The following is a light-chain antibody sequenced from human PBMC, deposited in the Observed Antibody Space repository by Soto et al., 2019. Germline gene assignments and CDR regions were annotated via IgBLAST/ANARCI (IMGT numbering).Light chain of an antibody. J-gene: IGKJ1*01. CDR3: QQYNSYWT. CDR2: DAS. V-gene: IGKV1-5*01. Sequence: DIQMTQSPSSLSASVGDRVTITCRASQTISTYLNWYQQKPGKAPKLLIYDASSLESGVPSRFSGSGSGTEFTLTISSLQPDDFATYYCQQYNSYWTFGQGTKVDNK. CDR1: QTISTY.